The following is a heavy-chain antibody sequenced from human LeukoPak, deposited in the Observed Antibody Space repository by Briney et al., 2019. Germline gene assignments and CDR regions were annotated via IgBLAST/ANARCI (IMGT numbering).Heavy chain of an antibody. D-gene: IGHD3-10*01. CDR1: GFTFSSYW. J-gene: IGHJ4*02. CDR2: INSDGSST. Sequence: GGSLGLSCAASGFTFSSYWMHWVRQAPGKGLVWVSRINSDGSSTSYADSVKGRFTISRDNAKNTLYLQMNSLRAEDTAVYYCARDGGSARGDYWGQGTLVTVSS. V-gene: IGHV3-74*01. CDR3: ARDGGSARGDY.